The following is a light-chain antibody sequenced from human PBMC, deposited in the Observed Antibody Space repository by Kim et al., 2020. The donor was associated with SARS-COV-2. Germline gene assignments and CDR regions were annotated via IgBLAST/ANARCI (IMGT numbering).Light chain of an antibody. CDR1: TSNVAVNN. J-gene: IGLJ3*02. V-gene: IGLV1-47*01. CDR3: AGWDDRLSGPV. Sequence: GQIFTNSCSGSTSNVAVNNVYWYQQLPGTAPRLLIYKNNQRPSRVPDRFSASKSGTSASLAISGLRSEDEADYYCAGWDDRLSGPVFGGGTQLTVL. CDR2: KNN.